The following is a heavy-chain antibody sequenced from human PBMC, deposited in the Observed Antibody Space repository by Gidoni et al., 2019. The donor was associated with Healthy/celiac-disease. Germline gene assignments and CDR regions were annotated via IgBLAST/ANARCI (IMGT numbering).Heavy chain of an antibody. J-gene: IGHJ5*02. CDR1: GGSFSGYY. CDR3: ARSGYYSSWFDP. D-gene: IGHD3-3*01. Sequence: QVQLQQWGAGLLKPSETLSLTCAVYGGSFSGYYWSWIRQPPGKGLEWIGEINHSGSTNYNPSLKSRVTISVDTSKNQFSLKLSSVTAADTAVYYCARSGYYSSWFDPWGQGTLVTVSS. V-gene: IGHV4-34*01. CDR2: INHSGST.